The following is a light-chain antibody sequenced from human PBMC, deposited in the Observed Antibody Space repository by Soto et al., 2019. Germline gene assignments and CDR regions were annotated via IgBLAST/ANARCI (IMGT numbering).Light chain of an antibody. V-gene: IGLV2-23*02. J-gene: IGLJ7*01. CDR2: EVS. CDR1: NSDVGSHNL. CDR3: CSYGGSRAV. Sequence: QSALTQPASVSGSPGQSSTISCTGTNSDVGSHNLVSWYQQHPGQAPKLMIYEVSKRPLGVSARFSASKSGNTASLTISGLQAEDEADYYCCSYGGSRAVFGGGTQLTVL.